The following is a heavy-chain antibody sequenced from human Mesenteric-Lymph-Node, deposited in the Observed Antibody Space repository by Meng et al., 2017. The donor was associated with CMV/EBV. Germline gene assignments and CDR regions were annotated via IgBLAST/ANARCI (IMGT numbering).Heavy chain of an antibody. CDR3: AKGGSGSYPTYSMDV. J-gene: IGHJ6*02. Sequence: GESLKISCAASAFSFSNYGMHWVRQAPGKGLEWVAFVRYDGSNKYYTDSVKGRFAISRDNSKNTLYLQMNSLRAEDTAVYYCAKGGSGSYPTYSMDVWGQGTTVTVSS. CDR1: AFSFSNYG. CDR2: VRYDGSNK. V-gene: IGHV3-30*02. D-gene: IGHD1-26*01.